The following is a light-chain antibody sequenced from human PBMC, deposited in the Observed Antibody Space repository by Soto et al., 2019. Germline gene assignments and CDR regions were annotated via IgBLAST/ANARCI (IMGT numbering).Light chain of an antibody. CDR2: GAS. Sequence: EIVMTQSPATLSVXPGERATLSCRASQSVSSNLAWYQQKPGQAPRLLIYGASTRATGIPARFSGSGSGTEFTLTISSLQSEDFAVYYCQQYNNWPPFTFGPGTKVDIK. CDR3: QQYNNWPPFT. V-gene: IGKV3-15*01. J-gene: IGKJ3*01. CDR1: QSVSSN.